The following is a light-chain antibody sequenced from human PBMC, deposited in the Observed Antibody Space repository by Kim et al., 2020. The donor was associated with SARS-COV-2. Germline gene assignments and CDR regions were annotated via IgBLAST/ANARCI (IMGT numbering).Light chain of an antibody. Sequence: ASVGDRVTSTCRASQDIRNHLGWYQQKPGKAPKRLVYAASSLQSGVPSRFSGSGSGTEFNLTISSLQPEDFATYYCLQHSTFPITFGQGTRLEIK. V-gene: IGKV1-17*01. CDR3: LQHSTFPIT. CDR1: QDIRNH. CDR2: AAS. J-gene: IGKJ5*01.